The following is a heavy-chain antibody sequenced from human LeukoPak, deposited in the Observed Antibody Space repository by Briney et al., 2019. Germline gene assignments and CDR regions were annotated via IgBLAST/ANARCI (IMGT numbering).Heavy chain of an antibody. D-gene: IGHD6-13*01. V-gene: IGHV3-23*01. CDR3: AKDQAAGLNWFDP. CDR1: GFTFSGYS. J-gene: IGHJ5*02. CDR2: LGRTGEYK. Sequence: GGSLRLSCAASGFTFSGYSMSWVRQAPGKGLEWVAGLGRTGEYKYYADSVKGRFTISRDNSKNTLYLQMNSLRAEDTAVYYCAKDQAAGLNWFDPWGQGTLVTVSS.